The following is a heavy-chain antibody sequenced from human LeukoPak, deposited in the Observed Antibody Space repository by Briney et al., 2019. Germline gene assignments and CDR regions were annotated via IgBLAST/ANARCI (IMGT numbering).Heavy chain of an antibody. D-gene: IGHD1-7*01. CDR2: ISGTSSTI. CDR1: GFPFSRYS. Sequence: GGSLRLSCEASGFPFSRYSMNWVRQAPGKGLEWVACISGTSSTIYYADSAKGRFTISRDNAKSSLYLQMNSLRAEDTAVYYCAKSPMEGRNFDPWGQGTLVTVSS. CDR3: AKSPMEGRNFDP. J-gene: IGHJ5*02. V-gene: IGHV3-48*04.